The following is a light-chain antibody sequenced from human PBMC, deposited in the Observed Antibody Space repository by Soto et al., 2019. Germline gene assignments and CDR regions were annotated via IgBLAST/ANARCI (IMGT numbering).Light chain of an antibody. J-gene: IGKJ1*01. V-gene: IGKV1-9*01. Sequence: IQLTQSPSSLSASVGDRVTITCRASQGISNYLGWYQQKPGKAPKLLIYAASTLQTGVPSRFSGGGSGTDFTLTITSLQPEDFATYSCQQSYSTTWTFGQGTKVDIK. CDR1: QGISNY. CDR2: AAS. CDR3: QQSYSTTWT.